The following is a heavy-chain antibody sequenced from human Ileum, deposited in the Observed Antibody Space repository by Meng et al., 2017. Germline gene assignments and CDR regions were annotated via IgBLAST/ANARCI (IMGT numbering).Heavy chain of an antibody. Sequence: QAQVQGSGPGLVRPSGTLSLTCAVSSGSISSNTYWSWVRQPPGKGLEWIGQISHSGSAYYNPSLKSRVTMSVDKSKSQFSLMLTSVTAADTAIYYCARHGGYSQDFWGQGTLVTVSS. V-gene: IGHV4-4*02. CDR2: ISHSGSA. D-gene: IGHD4-23*01. J-gene: IGHJ4*02. CDR3: ARHGGYSQDF. CDR1: SGSISSNTY.